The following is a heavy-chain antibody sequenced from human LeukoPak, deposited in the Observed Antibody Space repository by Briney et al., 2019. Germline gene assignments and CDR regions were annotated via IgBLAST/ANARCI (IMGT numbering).Heavy chain of an antibody. V-gene: IGHV3-11*04. CDR3: ARGDYSNSYYYYGMDV. D-gene: IGHD4-4*01. CDR1: GFTFSDYY. CDR2: ISSSGSTI. Sequence: GGSLRLSCAASGFTFSDYYMSWIRQAPGKGLEWVSYISSSGSTIYYADSVKGRFTISRDNAKNSLYLQMNSLRAEDTAVYYCARGDYSNSYYYYGMDVWGQGTTVTVSS. J-gene: IGHJ6*02.